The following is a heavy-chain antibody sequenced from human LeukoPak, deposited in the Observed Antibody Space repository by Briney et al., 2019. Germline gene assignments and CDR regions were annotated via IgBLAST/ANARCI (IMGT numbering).Heavy chain of an antibody. J-gene: IGHJ4*02. D-gene: IGHD2-21*02. V-gene: IGHV3-74*01. CDR3: ARGDAFRPFDY. CDR1: GFPFSGYW. Sequence: GSLRLSCAASGFPFSGYWMHWVRQAPGKGPVWVSRINSDGSSTGYADSVKGRFTISRDNAKNTLYLQMNSLRAGDMAVYYCARGDAFRPFDYWGQGTLVTVSS. CDR2: INSDGSST.